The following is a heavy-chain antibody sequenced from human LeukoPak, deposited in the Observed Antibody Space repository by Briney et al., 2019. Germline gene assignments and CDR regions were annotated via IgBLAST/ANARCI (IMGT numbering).Heavy chain of an antibody. CDR2: INTNTGNP. V-gene: IGHV7-4-1*02. CDR3: VRYCGGDCYELDY. CDR1: GYTFTSYA. J-gene: IGHJ4*02. D-gene: IGHD2-21*02. Sequence: EASVKVSCKASGYTFTSYAMNWVRQAPGQGLEWMGWINTNTGNPTYAQGITGRFVFSLDTSVSTAYLQISSLKAEDTAVYYCVRYCGGDCYELDYWGQGTLVTVSS.